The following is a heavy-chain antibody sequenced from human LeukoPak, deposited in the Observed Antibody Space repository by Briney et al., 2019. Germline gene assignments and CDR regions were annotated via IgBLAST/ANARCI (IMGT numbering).Heavy chain of an antibody. V-gene: IGHV4-59*01. CDR3: ARERIYTETTRSYYFDY. Sequence: SETLSLTCTVSGGSISSYYWSWIRQPPGKGLEWIRYIYYSGSTNYNPSLKSRVTISVDTSKNQFSLKLSSETAADTAVYYCARERIYTETTRSYYFDYWGQRTLVTVSS. CDR1: GGSISSYY. D-gene: IGHD4-17*01. CDR2: IYYSGST. J-gene: IGHJ4*02.